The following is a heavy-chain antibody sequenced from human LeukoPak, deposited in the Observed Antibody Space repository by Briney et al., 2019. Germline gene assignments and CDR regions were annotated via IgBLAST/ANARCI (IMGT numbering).Heavy chain of an antibody. J-gene: IGHJ4*02. D-gene: IGHD4-17*01. CDR1: GFSFSSYV. Sequence: QPGGSLRLSCAASGFSFSSYVMSWVRQAPGKGLEWVSAVSGSGGSTYSADSVKGRFTISRDNSKNMVYLQTSSLRAEDTAVYYCARPDYGASGDYWGQGTLVTVSS. CDR3: ARPDYGASGDY. CDR2: VSGSGGST. V-gene: IGHV3-23*01.